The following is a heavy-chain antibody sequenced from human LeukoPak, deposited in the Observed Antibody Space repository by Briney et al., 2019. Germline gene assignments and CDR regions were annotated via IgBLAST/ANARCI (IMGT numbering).Heavy chain of an antibody. V-gene: IGHV4-59*01. D-gene: IGHD4/OR15-4a*01. J-gene: IGHJ5*02. CDR2: IYYSGST. CDR3: ARHLRGAAIDP. Sequence: SETLSLTCTISGGSISTDYWSWIRQPPVKGLEWIGYIYYSGSTNYNPSLKSRVTISVDTSRNQFSLKLNSVTAADTAVYYCARHLRGAAIDPWGQGTLVTVSS. CDR1: GGSISTDY.